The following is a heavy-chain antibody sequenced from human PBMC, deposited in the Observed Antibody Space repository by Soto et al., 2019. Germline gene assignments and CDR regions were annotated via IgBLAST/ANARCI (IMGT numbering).Heavy chain of an antibody. CDR3: ARVVYSGGWYGPAWCDP. Sequence: ASVKVSCKASGYTFTSYGISWVRQAPGQGLEWMGWISAYNGNTDYAQKLQGRVTMTTDTSTRTAYMELRSLRSDDTAVYYCARVVYSGGWYGPAWCDPWGQGTLVAVSS. J-gene: IGHJ5*02. CDR1: GYTFTSYG. V-gene: IGHV1-18*04. D-gene: IGHD6-19*01. CDR2: ISAYNGNT.